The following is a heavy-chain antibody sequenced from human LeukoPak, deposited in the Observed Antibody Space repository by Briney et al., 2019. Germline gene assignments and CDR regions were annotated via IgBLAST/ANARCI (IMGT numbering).Heavy chain of an antibody. CDR3: ARRKRGSYFFDY. Sequence: PGRSLRLSCAASGFTFSDYYMSWIRQAPGKGLEWVSYISSSGSSIYYADSVKGRFTISRDNAKNSLYLQMNSLRAEDTAIYYCARRKRGSYFFDYWGQGTLVTVSS. CDR1: GFTFSDYY. V-gene: IGHV3-11*01. J-gene: IGHJ4*02. CDR2: ISSSGSSI. D-gene: IGHD1-26*01.